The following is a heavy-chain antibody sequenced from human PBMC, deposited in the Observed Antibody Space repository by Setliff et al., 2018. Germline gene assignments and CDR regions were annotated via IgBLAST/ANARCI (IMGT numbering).Heavy chain of an antibody. CDR2: IKSDGSHT. Sequence: GGSLRLSCAASGITFRNYYMHWVRQVPGKGLMWVSYIKSDGSHTAYADSVKGRFTISRDNAKNTLYLQMNSLEAEDTAVYYCARGGCSATSCLDYWGQGILVTVSS. D-gene: IGHD2-2*01. J-gene: IGHJ4*02. CDR1: GITFRNYY. V-gene: IGHV3-74*01. CDR3: ARGGCSATSCLDY.